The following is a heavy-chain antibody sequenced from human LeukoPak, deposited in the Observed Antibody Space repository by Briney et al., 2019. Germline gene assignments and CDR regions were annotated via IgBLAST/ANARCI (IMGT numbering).Heavy chain of an antibody. J-gene: IGHJ4*02. V-gene: IGHV3-23*01. Sequence: GGSLRLSCVASGFTFSGNAMSWVRQAPGKGLEWVSGISGTGGSTYYADSVKGRFTISRDNSKNTLYLRMNSLRAEDTAVYYCAKGGLGAGKRVPFDYWGQGTLVTVSS. CDR3: AKGGLGAGKRVPFDY. CDR2: ISGTGGST. CDR1: GFTFSGNA. D-gene: IGHD4/OR15-4a*01.